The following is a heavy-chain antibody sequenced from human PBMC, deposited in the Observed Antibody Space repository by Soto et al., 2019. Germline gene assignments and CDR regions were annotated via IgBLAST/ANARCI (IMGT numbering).Heavy chain of an antibody. Sequence: GESLKISCKGSGYSFISYWIGWVRQMPGKGLEWMGIIYPGDSDTRYSPSFRGQVTISADMSISTAYLQWSSLKASDTAVYYCVRRDDFSGVDYWGQGTLVTVSS. CDR3: VRRDDFSGVDY. D-gene: IGHD2-15*01. J-gene: IGHJ4*02. CDR1: GYSFISYW. CDR2: IYPGDSDT. V-gene: IGHV5-51*01.